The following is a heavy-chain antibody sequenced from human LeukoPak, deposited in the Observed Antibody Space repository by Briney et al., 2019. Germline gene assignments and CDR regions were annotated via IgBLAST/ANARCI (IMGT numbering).Heavy chain of an antibody. Sequence: PSETLSLTCTVSGDSISSYYWSWIRQPPGKGLEWIGYIYDSGSTNYNPSLKSRVTISLDTSKNQFPLKLRSVTAADTALYYCARGNPVATTGTKGGWFDPWGQGTLVTVSS. J-gene: IGHJ5*02. CDR1: GDSISSYY. V-gene: IGHV4-59*01. CDR2: IYDSGST. CDR3: ARGNPVATTGTKGGWFDP. D-gene: IGHD1-1*01.